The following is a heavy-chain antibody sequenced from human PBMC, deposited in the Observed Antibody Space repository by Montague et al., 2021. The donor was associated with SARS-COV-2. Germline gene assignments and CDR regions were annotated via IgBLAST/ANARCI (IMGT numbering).Heavy chain of an antibody. CDR3: ARGWNYAFDI. V-gene: IGHV6-1*01. CDR1: GDSVSRNNPA. CDR2: TYYGSSWNT. J-gene: IGHJ3*02. D-gene: IGHD1-7*01. Sequence: CAISGDSVSRNNPAWNWIRQSPSRGIELLGRTYYGSSWNTDYAVSVKSRITISTDTSKNQFSLHLNSVTPEDTAVYYCARGWNYAFDIWSQGTMVTVTS.